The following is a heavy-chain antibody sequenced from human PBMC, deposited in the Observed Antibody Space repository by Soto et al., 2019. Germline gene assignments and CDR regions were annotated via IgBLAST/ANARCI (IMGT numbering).Heavy chain of an antibody. Sequence: QITLKESGPPLVRPTQTLTLTCAFSGFSLSTSGVGVGWIRQPPGKALEWLAVIYWDDSKHYSPSMRSRLTIFQDIFENHVVLSMPTMDPIDTVTYYCAHMCPEDWPLDYWGQGTLVTVSS. V-gene: IGHV2-5*02. CDR3: AHMCPEDWPLDY. J-gene: IGHJ4*02. CDR1: GFSLSTSGVG. D-gene: IGHD3-9*01. CDR2: IYWDDSK.